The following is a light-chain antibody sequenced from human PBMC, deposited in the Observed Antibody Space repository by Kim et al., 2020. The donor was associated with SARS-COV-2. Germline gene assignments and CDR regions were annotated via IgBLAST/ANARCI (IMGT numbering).Light chain of an antibody. J-gene: IGKJ1*01. CDR3: QEYKSDSWT. CDR1: QGINIW. CDR2: VAS. Sequence: DIQMTQSPSSLSASVGDRVIITCRASQGINIWLAWYQQKPGKAPSLLIYVASILQSGVPSRFSGSGSGTEFTLTISSLQPDDFATYYCQEYKSDSWTFGQGTKVDIK. V-gene: IGKV1-5*01.